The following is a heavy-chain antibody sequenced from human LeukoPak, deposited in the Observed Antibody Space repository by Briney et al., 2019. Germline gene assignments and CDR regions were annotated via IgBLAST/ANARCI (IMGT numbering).Heavy chain of an antibody. CDR3: AKAMYSSSSAVD. J-gene: IGHJ4*02. Sequence: ASVRVSCKASGYTFNIYGITGVRQAPGQGREWMGWISASNGQTNYAQKFQGRVTMTTDTSTSTANMEIRSLTSDDTATYYCAKAMYSSSSAVDWGQGTLVTVS. V-gene: IGHV1-18*01. CDR1: GYTFNIYG. D-gene: IGHD1-26*01. CDR2: ISASNGQT.